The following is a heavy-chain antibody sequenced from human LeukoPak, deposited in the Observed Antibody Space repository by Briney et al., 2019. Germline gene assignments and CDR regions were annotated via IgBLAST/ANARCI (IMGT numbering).Heavy chain of an antibody. CDR3: ARGYGSGSYFY. CDR1: GYTFTSYA. CDR2: INAGNGNT. V-gene: IGHV1-3*01. Sequence: VASVKVSCKASGYTFTSYAMHWVRQAPGQRLEWMGWINAGNGNTKYSQKFQGRVTITRDTSARTAYMELSSLRSEDTAVYYCARGYGSGSYFYWGQGTLVTVSS. D-gene: IGHD3-10*01. J-gene: IGHJ4*02.